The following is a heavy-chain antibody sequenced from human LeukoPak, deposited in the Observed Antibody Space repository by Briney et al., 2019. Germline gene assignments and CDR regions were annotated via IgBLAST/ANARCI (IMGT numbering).Heavy chain of an antibody. D-gene: IGHD3-22*01. Sequence: PGGSLRLSCAASGFTFSSYSMNWVRQAPGKGLEWVSSISSSSSYIYYADSVKGRFTISRDNAKNSLYLQMNSLRAEGTAVYYCAREEPYDSSGTFDYWGQGTLVTVSS. CDR1: GFTFSSYS. CDR3: AREEPYDSSGTFDY. CDR2: ISSSSSYI. J-gene: IGHJ4*02. V-gene: IGHV3-21*01.